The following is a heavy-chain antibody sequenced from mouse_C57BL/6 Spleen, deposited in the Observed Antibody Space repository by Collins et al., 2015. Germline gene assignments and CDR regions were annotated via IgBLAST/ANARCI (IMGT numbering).Heavy chain of an antibody. CDR1: GYTFTTYG. D-gene: IGHD2-5*01. CDR3: ARPYYSNYVDY. CDR2: INTYSGVP. V-gene: IGHV9-3*01. Sequence: QIQLVQSGPELKKPGETVKISCKASGYTFTTYGMSWVKQAPGKGLKWMGWINTYSGVPTYADDFKGRSAFSLETSASTAYLQINNLKNEDTATYFCARPYYSNYVDYWGQGTTLTVSS. J-gene: IGHJ2*01.